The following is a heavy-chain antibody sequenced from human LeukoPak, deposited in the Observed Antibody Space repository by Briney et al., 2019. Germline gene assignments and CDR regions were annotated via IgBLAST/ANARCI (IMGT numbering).Heavy chain of an antibody. D-gene: IGHD5-12*01. CDR2: MNPNNGNT. Sequence: GASVKVSCKASEYTFTSYDINWVRQATGQGLEWMGWMNPNNGNTGYAQKFQGRVTMTRNTSISTAYMELSSLTSEDTAVYYCARGGVRGYSGYEQAYWGQGTLVTVSS. CDR1: EYTFTSYD. V-gene: IGHV1-8*01. J-gene: IGHJ4*02. CDR3: ARGGVRGYSGYEQAY.